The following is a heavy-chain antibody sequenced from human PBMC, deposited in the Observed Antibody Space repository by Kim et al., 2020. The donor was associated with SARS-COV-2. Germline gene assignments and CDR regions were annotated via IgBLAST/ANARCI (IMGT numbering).Heavy chain of an antibody. CDR1: GGSISSYY. CDR2: IYYSGST. CDR3: GRGGPQYFDY. D-gene: IGHD3-10*01. V-gene: IGHV4-59*13. Sequence: SETLSLTCTVSGGSISSYYWSWIRQPPGKGLEWIGYIYYSGSTNYNPSLKSRVTISVETSKNQFSLKLSSVTAADTAVYYCGRGGPQYFDYWGQGTLVTVSS. J-gene: IGHJ4*02.